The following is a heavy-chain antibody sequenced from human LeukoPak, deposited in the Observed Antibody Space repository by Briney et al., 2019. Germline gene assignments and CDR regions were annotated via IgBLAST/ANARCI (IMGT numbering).Heavy chain of an antibody. CDR2: IIPIFGTA. J-gene: IGHJ4*02. D-gene: IGHD4-17*01. Sequence: GASVKVSCEASGGTFSSYAISWVRQAPGQGLEWMGGIIPIFGTANYAQKFQGRVTITADESTSTAYMELSSLRSEDTAVYYCARVRYDYGSYYFDYWGQGTLVTVSS. CDR1: GGTFSSYA. V-gene: IGHV1-69*13. CDR3: ARVRYDYGSYYFDY.